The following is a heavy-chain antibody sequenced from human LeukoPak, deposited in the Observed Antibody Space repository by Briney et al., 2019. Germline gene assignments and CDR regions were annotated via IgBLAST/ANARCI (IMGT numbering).Heavy chain of an antibody. V-gene: IGHV3-48*02. D-gene: IGHD6-6*01. CDR2: ISSSGDTI. Sequence: GGSLRLSCAASGFTFSSYAMHWVRQAPGKGLEWVSYISSSGDTIYYGDSVKGRFTVSRDNAKNSLYLQMNSLRDEDTAVYYWLGVPHWGQGTLVTVSS. J-gene: IGHJ4*02. CDR1: GFTFSSYA. CDR3: LGVPH.